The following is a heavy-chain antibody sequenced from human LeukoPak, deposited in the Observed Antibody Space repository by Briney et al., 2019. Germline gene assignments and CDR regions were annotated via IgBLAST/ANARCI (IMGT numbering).Heavy chain of an antibody. CDR1: GGTFSSYT. CDR2: IIPILGIA. D-gene: IGHD3-22*01. V-gene: IGHV1-69*02. J-gene: IGHJ4*02. CDR3: AGGVSSYYDSSGYRPLDY. Sequence: SVKVSCKASGGTFSSYTISWVRQAPGQGLEWMGRIIPILGIANYAQKFQGRVTITADKTTSTAYMELSSLRSEDTAVYYCAGGVSSYYDSSGYRPLDYWGQGTLVTVSS.